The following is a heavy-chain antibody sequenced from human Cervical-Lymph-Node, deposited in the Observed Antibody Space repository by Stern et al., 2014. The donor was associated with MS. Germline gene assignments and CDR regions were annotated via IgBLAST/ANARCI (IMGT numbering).Heavy chain of an antibody. CDR1: GGSINNFY. Sequence: QLQLQESGPGLVKPSETLXLTCTVSGGSINNFYWNWIRQTPGKGLAWIGYIYYSGSTTYSPSLKSRVAMSVDTSKNQFSLRLTSVTAADTAVYYCARDPHGDYGLDVWGQGTTVTVSS. V-gene: IGHV4-59*01. J-gene: IGHJ6*02. D-gene: IGHD3-10*01. CDR3: ARDPHGDYGLDV. CDR2: IYYSGST.